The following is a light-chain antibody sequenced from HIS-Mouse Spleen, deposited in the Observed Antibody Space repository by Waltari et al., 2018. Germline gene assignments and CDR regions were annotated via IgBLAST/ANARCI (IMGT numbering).Light chain of an antibody. CDR1: SSDVWSDNL. J-gene: IGLJ3*02. Sequence: QSALTQPASVSWSPGQSITISFTGTSSDVWSDNLVSWYQQHPGTAPILMIYEGSKRASGVSNRFAGSKSGNTASLTISGLQAEDEADYYCCSYAGSSTFVFGGGTKLTVL. V-gene: IGLV2-23*03. CDR2: EGS. CDR3: CSYAGSSTFV.